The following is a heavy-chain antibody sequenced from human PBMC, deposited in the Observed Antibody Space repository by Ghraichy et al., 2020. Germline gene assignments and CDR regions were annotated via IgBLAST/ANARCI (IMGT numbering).Heavy chain of an antibody. Sequence: GESLNISCVGSGFTFNSYSMNWVRQSPGKGLEWVSYITSSSSFRSYTDSVKGRFTISRDNAHNSLYLQMNSLREEDTAVYFCARGSTVVRFLYYDGMDVWGQGTTVNVSS. V-gene: IGHV3-48*02. D-gene: IGHD4-23*01. CDR1: GFTFNSYS. J-gene: IGHJ6*02. CDR3: ARGSTVVRFLYYDGMDV. CDR2: ITSSSSFR.